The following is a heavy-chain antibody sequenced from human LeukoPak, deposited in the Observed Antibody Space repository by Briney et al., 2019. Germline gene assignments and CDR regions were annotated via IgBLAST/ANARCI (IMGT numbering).Heavy chain of an antibody. CDR1: GFTFSSYA. J-gene: IGHJ4*02. V-gene: IGHV3-23*01. CDR2: ISGSGGST. CDR3: ARNSGSPTYYFDY. D-gene: IGHD1-26*01. Sequence: GESLRLSCAASGFTFSSYAMSWVRQAPGKGLEWVSAISGSGGSTYYADSVKGRFTISRDNAKNSLYLRMNSLRAEDTAVYYCARNSGSPTYYFDYWGQGTLVTVSS.